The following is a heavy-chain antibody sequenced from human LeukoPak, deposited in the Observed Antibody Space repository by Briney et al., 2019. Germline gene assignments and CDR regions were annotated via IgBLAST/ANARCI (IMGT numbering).Heavy chain of an antibody. CDR1: GFTFSDYY. V-gene: IGHV3-11*01. D-gene: IGHD2-21*02. J-gene: IGHJ6*02. CDR3: ATRVYCGGDCYSSHGMDV. Sequence: PGGSLRLSCAASGFTFSDYYMSWIRQAPGKGLEWVSYINNSGITIYYADSVKGRFTISRDNAKNSLYLQMNSLRPEDTAVYYCATRVYCGGDCYSSHGMDVWGPGTTVTVSS. CDR2: INNSGITI.